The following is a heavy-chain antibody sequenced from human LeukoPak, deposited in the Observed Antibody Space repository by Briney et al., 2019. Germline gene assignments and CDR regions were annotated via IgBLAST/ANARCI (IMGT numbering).Heavy chain of an antibody. Sequence: GGSLRLSCAASGFTFSSYWMHWVRQAPGKGLEYVSAISSNGGSTYYANSVKGRFTISRDNSKNTLYLQMGSLRAEDMAVYYCARGEVVKGFDYWGQGTLVTVSS. V-gene: IGHV3-64*01. CDR1: GFTFSSYW. J-gene: IGHJ4*02. CDR2: ISSNGGST. D-gene: IGHD4-23*01. CDR3: ARGEVVKGFDY.